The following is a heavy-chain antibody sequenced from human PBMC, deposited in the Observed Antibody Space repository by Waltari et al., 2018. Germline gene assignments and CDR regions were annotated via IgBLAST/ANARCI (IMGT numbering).Heavy chain of an antibody. CDR3: ARDSAENYGSGSFDY. J-gene: IGHJ4*02. CDR1: GFTFSDSY. V-gene: IGHV3-11*06. Sequence: QVQLVESGGGLVKPGGCLRLSCSASGFTFSDSYMSWIRQVPGKGLEWVSYISSISSYTNYADSVKGRFTISRDNAKNSLYLQMNSLRAEDTAVYYCARDSAENYGSGSFDYWGQGTLVTVSS. CDR2: ISSISSYT. D-gene: IGHD3-10*01.